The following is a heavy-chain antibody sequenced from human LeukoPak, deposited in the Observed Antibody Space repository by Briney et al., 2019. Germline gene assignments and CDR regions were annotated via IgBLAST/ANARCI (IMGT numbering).Heavy chain of an antibody. Sequence: SETLSLTCTVSGGSISSGGYYWSWIRQPPGKGLEWIGYIYHSGSTYYNPSLKSRVTISVDRSKNQFSLKLSSVTAADTAVYYCARVCYYGSGTDYYYYYGMDVWGQGTTVTVSS. D-gene: IGHD3-10*01. CDR2: IYHSGST. CDR1: GGSISSGGYY. V-gene: IGHV4-30-2*01. CDR3: ARVCYYGSGTDYYYYYGMDV. J-gene: IGHJ6*02.